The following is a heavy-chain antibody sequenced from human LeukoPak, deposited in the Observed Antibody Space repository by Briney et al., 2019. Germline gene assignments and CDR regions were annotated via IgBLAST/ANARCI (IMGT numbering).Heavy chain of an antibody. D-gene: IGHD1-26*01. V-gene: IGHV1-69*15. CDR2: IIPISGTT. Sequence: ASVKVSCKASGGTFNSYAITWVRQAPGQGLEWMGKIIPISGTTNYAQKFQGRVTFTADESTSTAYMELSSLRSEDTALYYCARKLRLGGNWFDPWGQGTLVTVSS. J-gene: IGHJ5*02. CDR1: GGTFNSYA. CDR3: ARKLRLGGNWFDP.